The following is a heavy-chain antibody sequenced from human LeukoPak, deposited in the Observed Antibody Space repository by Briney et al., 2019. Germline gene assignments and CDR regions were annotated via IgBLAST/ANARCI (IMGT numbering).Heavy chain of an antibody. Sequence: GGSLRLSCAASGFTFSSFWMHWVRQAPGRGLVWVSRINSDGNTTDYADSVKGRFTISRDNAKNTLYLQMNSLRAEDTAVYYCARAILWFGEFGGQGTLVTVSS. CDR2: INSDGNTT. D-gene: IGHD3-10*01. CDR1: GFTFSSFW. J-gene: IGHJ4*02. CDR3: ARAILWFGEF. V-gene: IGHV3-74*01.